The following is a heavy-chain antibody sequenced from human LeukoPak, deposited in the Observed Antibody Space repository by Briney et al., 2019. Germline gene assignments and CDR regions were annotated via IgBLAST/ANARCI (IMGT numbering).Heavy chain of an antibody. J-gene: IGHJ6*03. CDR1: VFTFSNAW. CDR2: IKSKTDGGTT. Sequence: GGSLRLSCAASVFTFSNAWMSWVRQAPGKGLEWVGRIKSKTDGGTTDYAASVKGRFTISRDDSKNTLYLQMNSLKTEDTAVYYCTTVDDFWSGYYIYYYMDVWGKGTTVTVSS. CDR3: TTVDDFWSGYYIYYYMDV. D-gene: IGHD3-3*01. V-gene: IGHV3-15*01.